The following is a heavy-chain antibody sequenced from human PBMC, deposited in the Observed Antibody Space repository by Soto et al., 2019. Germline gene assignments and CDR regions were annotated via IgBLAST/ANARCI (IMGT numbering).Heavy chain of an antibody. CDR3: GGSGYASPPNWFDP. CDR1: GGTFSSYA. V-gene: IGHV1-69*06. J-gene: IGHJ5*02. D-gene: IGHD5-12*01. Sequence: QVQLVQSGAEVKKPGSSVKVSCKASGGTFSSYAISWVRQAPGQGLEWMGGIIPILGTANYAQKFQGRVTITADKSTSTAYMELSSLRSEDTAVYYCGGSGYASPPNWFDPWGQGTLVTVSS. CDR2: IIPILGTA.